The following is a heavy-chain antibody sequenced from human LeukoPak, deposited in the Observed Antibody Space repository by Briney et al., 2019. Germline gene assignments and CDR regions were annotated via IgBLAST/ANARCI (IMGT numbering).Heavy chain of an antibody. CDR2: ISWNSGSI. CDR1: GFTFDDYA. V-gene: IGHV3-9*01. Sequence: GGSLRLSCAASGFTFDDYAMHWVRQAPGKGLEWVSGISWNSGSIGYADSVKGRFTISRDNAKNSLYLQMNSLRAEDTALYYCAKDTDHYSGSYSFDYWGQGTLVTVSS. J-gene: IGHJ4*02. CDR3: AKDTDHYSGSYSFDY. D-gene: IGHD1-26*01.